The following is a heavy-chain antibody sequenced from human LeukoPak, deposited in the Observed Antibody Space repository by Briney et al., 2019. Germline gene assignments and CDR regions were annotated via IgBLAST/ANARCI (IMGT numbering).Heavy chain of an antibody. V-gene: IGHV3-23*01. Sequence: PGGSLRLSCAASGFTFSNYAMAWVRQAPGKGLEWVSIISSSGSGGATYYADSVKGRFTISRDSPKNTLYVQMNSIRAEDTAVYYCARAPGSPVSVVARPYYFDFWGQGTLVTVSS. D-gene: IGHD6-6*01. J-gene: IGHJ4*02. CDR1: GFTFSNYA. CDR3: ARAPGSPVSVVARPYYFDF. CDR2: ISSSGSGGAT.